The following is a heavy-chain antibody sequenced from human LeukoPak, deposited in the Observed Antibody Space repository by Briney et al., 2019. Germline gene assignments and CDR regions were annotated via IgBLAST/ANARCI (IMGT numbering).Heavy chain of an antibody. CDR3: ASSSDYGDFKAHSFDY. CDR2: IYYSGST. Sequence: PSETLSLTCTVSGGSISSYYWSWIRQPPGKGLEWIGYIYYSGSTNYNPSLKSRVTISVDTSKNQFSLKLSSVTAADTAVYYCASSSDYGDFKAHSFDYWGQGTLDTVSS. V-gene: IGHV4-59*01. J-gene: IGHJ4*02. CDR1: GGSISSYY. D-gene: IGHD4-17*01.